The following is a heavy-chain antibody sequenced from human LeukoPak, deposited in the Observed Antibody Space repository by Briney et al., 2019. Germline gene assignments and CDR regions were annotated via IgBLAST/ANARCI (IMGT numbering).Heavy chain of an antibody. J-gene: IGHJ4*02. CDR3: AAVSGIRGYSYTFDY. CDR2: IKQDGSEK. CDR1: GFTFSSYW. Sequence: SGGSLRLSCAASGFTFSSYWMSWVRQAPGKGLEWVANIKQDGSEKYYVDSVKGRFTISRDNAKNSLYLQMNSLRAEDTAVYYCAAVSGIRGYSYTFDYWGQGTLVTVSS. D-gene: IGHD5-18*01. V-gene: IGHV3-7*03.